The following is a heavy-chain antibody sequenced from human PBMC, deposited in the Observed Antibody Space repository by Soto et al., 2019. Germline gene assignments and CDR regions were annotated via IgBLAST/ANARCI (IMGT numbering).Heavy chain of an antibody. CDR1: GFTFSSYA. CDR3: AKDDGVTTSGYSFDY. D-gene: IGHD4-17*01. J-gene: IGHJ4*02. Sequence: RRLSCAASGFTFSSYAMSWVRQAPGKGLEWVSGISGSADSTYYADSVKGRFTISRDNSKNTLYLQMNSLRAEDTAVYYCAKDDGVTTSGYSFDYWGQGTLVTVSS. V-gene: IGHV3-23*01. CDR2: ISGSADST.